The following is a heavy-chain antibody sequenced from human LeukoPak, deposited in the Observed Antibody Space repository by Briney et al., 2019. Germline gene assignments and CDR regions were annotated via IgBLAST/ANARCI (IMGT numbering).Heavy chain of an antibody. D-gene: IGHD5-24*01. Sequence: GGSLRLSCAASGFTFGSYWMTWVRQAPGKGLEWVANIKQDGSEKYYVDSVKGRFTISRDNAKNSLYLQMNSLRAEDTAVYYCAGGRDVYRYWGQGTLVTVSS. CDR2: IKQDGSEK. CDR3: AGGRDVYRY. J-gene: IGHJ4*02. CDR1: GFTFGSYW. V-gene: IGHV3-7*01.